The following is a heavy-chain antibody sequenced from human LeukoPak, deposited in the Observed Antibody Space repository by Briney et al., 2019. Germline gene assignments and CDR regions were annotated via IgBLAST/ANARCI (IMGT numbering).Heavy chain of an antibody. CDR2: ISSSSNYI. D-gene: IGHD3-3*01. V-gene: IGHV3-21*01. Sequence: GESLRLSCAASGFTFNNYCMNWVRQAPGKGLEWVSSISSSSNYIYYADSVEGRFTISRDNAKNSLYLQMNSLRAEDTAVYYCARDLTDDFWGGYHLDYWGQGILVTVSS. CDR1: GFTFNNYC. J-gene: IGHJ4*02. CDR3: ARDLTDDFWGGYHLDY.